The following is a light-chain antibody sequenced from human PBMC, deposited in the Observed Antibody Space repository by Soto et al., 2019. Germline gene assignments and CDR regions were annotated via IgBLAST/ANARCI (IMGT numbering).Light chain of an antibody. V-gene: IGKV3-15*01. CDR2: VAS. J-gene: IGKJ3*01. Sequence: EIVMTQSPATLSVSPGERATLSCRASQSVNSNLAWYQQKPGQAPRLLIYVASTRATGIPARFSGSGSGTEFTLTISSLQSEDFAVYYCQQYNNWPPFTFGPGTKVDI. CDR1: QSVNSN. CDR3: QQYNNWPPFT.